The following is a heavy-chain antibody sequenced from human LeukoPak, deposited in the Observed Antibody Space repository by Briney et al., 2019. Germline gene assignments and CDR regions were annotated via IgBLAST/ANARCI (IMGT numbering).Heavy chain of an antibody. CDR1: GYTFTGYY. CDR3: ARHVFEYSSSIPVDP. V-gene: IGHV1-2*02. J-gene: IGHJ5*02. Sequence: ASVKVSCKASGYTFTGYYMHWVRQAPGQGLEWMGWINPNSGGTNYAQKFQGRVTMTRDTSISTAYLQWSSLKASDTAMYYCARHVFEYSSSIPVDPWGQGTLVTVSS. CDR2: INPNSGGT. D-gene: IGHD6-6*01.